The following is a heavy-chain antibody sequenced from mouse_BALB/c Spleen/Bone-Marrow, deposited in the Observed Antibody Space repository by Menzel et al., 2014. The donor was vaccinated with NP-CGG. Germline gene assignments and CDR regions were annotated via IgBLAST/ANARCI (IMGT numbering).Heavy chain of an antibody. D-gene: IGHD2-1*01. V-gene: IGHV1-14*01. CDR2: INPYNDGT. Sequence: EVKVVESGPELVKPGASVKMSCKASGYTFTSYVMHWVKQKPGQGLEWIGYINPYNDGTKYNEKFKGKATLTSDKSSSTAYMELSSLTSEDSAVYYCARDGNPYWYFDVWGAGTTVTVSS. J-gene: IGHJ1*01. CDR1: GYTFTSYV. CDR3: ARDGNPYWYFDV.